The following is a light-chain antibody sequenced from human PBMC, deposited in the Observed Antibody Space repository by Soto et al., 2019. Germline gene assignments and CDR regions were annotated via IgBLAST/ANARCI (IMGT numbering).Light chain of an antibody. CDR3: QHYGSSFT. Sequence: IVLTQSPVTLSLSPGERATLSCRASQGVNSTYVAWYQQKPGQAPRLLIYAASIRATGIPDRFSGSGSGTDFILTISRLVPEDFVVYYCQHYGSSFTFGPGTKVDIK. V-gene: IGKV3-20*01. CDR1: QGVNSTY. CDR2: AAS. J-gene: IGKJ3*01.